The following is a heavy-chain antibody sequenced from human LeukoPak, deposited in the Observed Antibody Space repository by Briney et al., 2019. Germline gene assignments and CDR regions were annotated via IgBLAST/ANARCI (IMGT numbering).Heavy chain of an antibody. CDR2: ISSSGSTI. J-gene: IGHJ5*02. CDR3: ARYTRSGNWFDP. V-gene: IGHV3-11*01. Sequence: GGSLRLSCAASGFTFSDYYMSWIRQATGKGLERVSYISSSGSTIYYADSVKGRFTISRDNAKNSLCLQINSLRAEDTAVYYCARYTRSGNWFDPWGQGTLLTVSS. CDR1: GFTFSDYY. D-gene: IGHD2-2*02.